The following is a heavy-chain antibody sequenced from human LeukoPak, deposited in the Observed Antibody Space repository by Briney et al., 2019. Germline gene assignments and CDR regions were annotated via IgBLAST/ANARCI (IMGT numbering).Heavy chain of an antibody. J-gene: IGHJ4*02. Sequence: PGGSLRLSCAASGFTLSTYAMSWVRQAPGKGLEWVSGINWNGGSTGYADSVKGRFTISRDNAKNSLYLQMNSLRAEDTALYHCARVALNYGDYVDYWGQGTLVTVSS. CDR3: ARVALNYGDYVDY. V-gene: IGHV3-20*01. CDR1: GFTLSTYA. CDR2: INWNGGST. D-gene: IGHD4-17*01.